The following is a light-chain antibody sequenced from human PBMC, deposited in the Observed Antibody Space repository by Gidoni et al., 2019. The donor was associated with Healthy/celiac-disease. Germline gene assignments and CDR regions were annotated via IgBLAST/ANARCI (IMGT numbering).Light chain of an antibody. CDR1: QSVSSY. CDR2: DAS. Sequence: ESVLTQSPATLSLSPGERATLSCRASQSVSSYLAWYQQKPGQAPRLLIYDASNRATGIPARFSGSGSGTDFPLTISSLAPEHFAVYYCQQRSNPWTFGQGTKVEIK. V-gene: IGKV3-11*01. CDR3: QQRSNPWT. J-gene: IGKJ1*01.